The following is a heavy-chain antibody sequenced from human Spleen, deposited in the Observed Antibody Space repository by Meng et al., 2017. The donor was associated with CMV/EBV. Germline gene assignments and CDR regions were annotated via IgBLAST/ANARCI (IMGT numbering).Heavy chain of an antibody. J-gene: IGHJ3*02. CDR1: GGSVSSGSYY. Sequence: SETLSLTCTVSGGSVSSGSYYWSWIRQPPGKGLEWIVYIYYSGSTNYNPSLKSRVTISVDTSKNQFSLKLSSVTAADTAVYYCARGRRSWGYDAFDIWGQGTMVTVSS. CDR2: IYYSGST. V-gene: IGHV4-61*01. CDR3: ARGRRSWGYDAFDI. D-gene: IGHD1-26*01.